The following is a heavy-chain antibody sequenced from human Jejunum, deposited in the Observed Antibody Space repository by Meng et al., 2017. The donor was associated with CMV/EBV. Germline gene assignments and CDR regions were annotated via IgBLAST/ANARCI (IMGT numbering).Heavy chain of an antibody. CDR3: AKEMVVVTSSNHYYGMDA. D-gene: IGHD2-2*01. V-gene: IGHV3-30*02. CDR2: IRYDGSNK. J-gene: IGHJ6*02. CDR1: FSSYG. Sequence: FSSYGMHWVRQAPGKGLEWVAFIRYDGSNKYYADSVKGRFTISRDNSKNTLSLQMSSLRAEDTAVYYCAKEMVVVTSSNHYYGMDAWGQGTTVTVSS.